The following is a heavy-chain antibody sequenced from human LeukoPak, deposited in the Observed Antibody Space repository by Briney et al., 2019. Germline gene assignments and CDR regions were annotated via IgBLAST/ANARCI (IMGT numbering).Heavy chain of an antibody. Sequence: PGGSPRLSCAASGFTFSSYSMNCVRQAPGKGLEWVSYISSSSSIIYYADSVKGRFTISRDNAKNSLYLQMNSLRDEDTAVYFCARHSSSWFSWGQGTLVTVSS. CDR1: GFTFSSYS. V-gene: IGHV3-48*02. CDR2: ISSSSSII. J-gene: IGHJ5*02. D-gene: IGHD6-13*01. CDR3: ARHSSSWFS.